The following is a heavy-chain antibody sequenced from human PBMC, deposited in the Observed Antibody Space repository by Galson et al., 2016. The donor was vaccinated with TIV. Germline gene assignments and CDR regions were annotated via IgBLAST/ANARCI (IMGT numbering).Heavy chain of an antibody. J-gene: IGHJ6*03. CDR2: ILPIFGAA. D-gene: IGHD6-19*01. V-gene: IGHV1-69*13. Sequence: SVKVSCKASGGTFNIYAISWVRQAPGQGLEWMGGILPIFGAATYAQKFQGRVTITSDESTNTAYMELSSLKSDDTAMYYCARPSSSCRGCSYSYYRDVWGKGTTVTVSS. CDR3: ARPSSSCRGCSYSYYRDV. CDR1: GGTFNIYA.